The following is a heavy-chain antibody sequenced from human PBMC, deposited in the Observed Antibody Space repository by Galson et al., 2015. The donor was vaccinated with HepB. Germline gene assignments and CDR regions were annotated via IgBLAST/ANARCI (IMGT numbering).Heavy chain of an antibody. J-gene: IGHJ3*02. Sequence: SETLSLTCTVSGGSISSYYWSWIRQPPGKGLEWIGYIYYSGSTNYNPSLKSRVTISVDTSKNQFSLKLSSVTAADTAVYYCARGNYDFWSGSRVAFDIWGQGTMVTVSS. D-gene: IGHD3-3*01. CDR3: ARGNYDFWSGSRVAFDI. CDR1: GGSISSYY. V-gene: IGHV4-59*01. CDR2: IYYSGST.